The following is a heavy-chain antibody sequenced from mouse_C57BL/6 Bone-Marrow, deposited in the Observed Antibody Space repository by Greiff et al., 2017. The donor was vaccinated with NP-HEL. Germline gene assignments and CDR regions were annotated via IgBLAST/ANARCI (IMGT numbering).Heavy chain of an antibody. D-gene: IGHD1-1*01. CDR1: GFTFSDYY. CDR2: ISNGGGST. CDR3: ARPYYYSLAMDY. V-gene: IGHV5-12*01. Sequence: EVQLVESGGGLVQPGGSLKLSCAASGFTFSDYYMYWVRQTPEKRLEWVAYISNGGGSTYYPDTVKGRFTISRDNAKNTLYLQMSRLKSEDTARYYCARPYYYSLAMDYWGQGTSVTVSS. J-gene: IGHJ4*01.